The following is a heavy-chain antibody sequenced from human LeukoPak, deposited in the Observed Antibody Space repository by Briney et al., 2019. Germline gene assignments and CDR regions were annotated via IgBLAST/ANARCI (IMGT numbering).Heavy chain of an antibody. J-gene: IGHJ4*02. CDR1: GGSISSYY. Sequence: SETLSLTCTVSGGSISSYYWSWIRQPPGKGLEWIGYIYYSGSTNYNPSLKSRVTISIDTSKNQFSLKLTSVTSTDTAVYYCARDQGGGWYYFDYWGQGTLVTVSS. CDR3: ARDQGGGWYYFDY. CDR2: IYYSGST. V-gene: IGHV4-59*01. D-gene: IGHD6-19*01.